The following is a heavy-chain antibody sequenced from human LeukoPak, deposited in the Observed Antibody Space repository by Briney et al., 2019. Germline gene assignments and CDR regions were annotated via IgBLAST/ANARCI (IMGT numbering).Heavy chain of an antibody. V-gene: IGHV1-69*13. Sequence: SVKVSCKASGGTFSSYAISWVRQAPGQGLEWMGGIIPILGTANYAQKFQGRVTITADESTSTAYMELSSLRSEDTAVYYCARYYGSGSYPYYFDYWGQGTLVTVSS. CDR1: GGTFSSYA. CDR2: IIPILGTA. J-gene: IGHJ4*02. CDR3: ARYYGSGSYPYYFDY. D-gene: IGHD3-10*01.